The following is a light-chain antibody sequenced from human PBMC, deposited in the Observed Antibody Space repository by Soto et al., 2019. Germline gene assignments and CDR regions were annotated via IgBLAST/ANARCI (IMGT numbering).Light chain of an antibody. CDR2: DAF. Sequence: DIPMTQSPSSLSASVGDRVTITCRASQGINNYLIWYQQKPGKAPELLIYDAFSLQTGVPSRFSGGASGTEFTLTISSLQPEDVATYYCQQYDTLPPTFGQGTKLEI. V-gene: IGKV1-33*01. J-gene: IGKJ2*01. CDR3: QQYDTLPPT. CDR1: QGINNY.